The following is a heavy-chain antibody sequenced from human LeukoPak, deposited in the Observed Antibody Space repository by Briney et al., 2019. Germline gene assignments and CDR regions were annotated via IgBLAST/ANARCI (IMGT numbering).Heavy chain of an antibody. CDR3: AREGVSLHYYDSSGSPNYFDY. V-gene: IGHV1-69*04. CDR1: GGTFSSYA. J-gene: IGHJ4*02. D-gene: IGHD3-22*01. CDR2: IIPILGIA. Sequence: ASVKVSCKASGGTFSSYAISWVRQAPGQGLEWMGRIIPILGIANYAQKFQGRVTITADRSTSTAYMGLSSLRSEDTAVYYCAREGVSLHYYDSSGSPNYFDYWGQGTLVTVSS.